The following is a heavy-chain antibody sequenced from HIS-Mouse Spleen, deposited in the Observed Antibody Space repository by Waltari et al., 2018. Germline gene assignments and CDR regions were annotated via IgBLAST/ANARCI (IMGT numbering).Heavy chain of an antibody. V-gene: IGHV4-39*01. CDR3: ARKRTASGWFDP. D-gene: IGHD2-21*02. CDR2: IYYSGST. CDR1: GGPIRISSYY. Sequence: QLQLQESGPGLVKPSETLSLTCTVSGGPIRISSYYWGWIRQPPGKGLEWIGSIYYSGSTYYNPSLKSRVTISVDTSKNQFSLKLSSVTAADTAVYYCARKRTASGWFDPWGQGTLVTVSS. J-gene: IGHJ5*02.